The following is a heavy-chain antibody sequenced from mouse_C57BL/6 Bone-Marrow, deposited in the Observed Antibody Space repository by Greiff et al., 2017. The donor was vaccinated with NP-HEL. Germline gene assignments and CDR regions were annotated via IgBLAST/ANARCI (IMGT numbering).Heavy chain of an antibody. Sequence: VKLMESGAELVMPGASVKLSCKASGYTFTSYWMHWVKQRPGQGLEWIGEIDPSDSYTNYNQKFKGKSTLTVDKSSSTAYMQLSSLTSEDSAVYYCAREDYYERYFDVWGAGTTVTVSS. CDR3: AREDYYERYFDV. CDR2: IDPSDSYT. D-gene: IGHD1-1*01. V-gene: IGHV1-69*01. J-gene: IGHJ1*01. CDR1: GYTFTSYW.